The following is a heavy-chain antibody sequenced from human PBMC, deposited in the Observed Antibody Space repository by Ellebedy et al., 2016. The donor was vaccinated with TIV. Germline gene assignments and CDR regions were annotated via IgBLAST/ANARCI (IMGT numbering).Heavy chain of an antibody. CDR2: NSGDGGST. V-gene: IGHV3-43*02. CDR3: VKDMVGTSWLAMDV. D-gene: IGHD6-13*01. J-gene: IGHJ6*02. CDR1: GLTFAAYA. Sequence: PGGSLRLSCAASGLTFAAYATHWVRQAPQKGLEWVSPNSGDGGSTYYADSVKGRFTVPRDNSRNPQYLQMNSLGTEDTALYYCVKDMVGTSWLAMDVWGQGTTVTVSS.